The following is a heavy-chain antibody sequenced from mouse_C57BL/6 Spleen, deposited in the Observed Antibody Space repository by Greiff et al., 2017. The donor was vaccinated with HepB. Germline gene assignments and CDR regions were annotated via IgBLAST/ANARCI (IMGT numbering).Heavy chain of an antibody. CDR2: ISYDGSN. V-gene: IGHV3-6*01. Sequence: EVQLVESGPGLVKPSQSLSLTCSVTGYSITSGYYWNWIRQFPGNKLEWMGYISYDGSNNYNPSLKNRISITRDTSKNQFFLKLNSVTTEDTATYYCARGYSNYETDWYFDVWGTGTTVTVSS. J-gene: IGHJ1*03. CDR3: ARGYSNYETDWYFDV. CDR1: GYSITSGYY. D-gene: IGHD2-5*01.